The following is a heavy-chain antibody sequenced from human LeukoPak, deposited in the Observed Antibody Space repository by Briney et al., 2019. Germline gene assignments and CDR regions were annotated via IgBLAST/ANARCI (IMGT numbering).Heavy chain of an antibody. CDR3: AKADCTVGSCYPDS. D-gene: IGHD2-15*01. CDR2: ISGSGHYT. J-gene: IGHJ4*02. V-gene: IGHV3-23*01. CDR1: GFTFISYA. Sequence: PGGSLRHSCAASGFTFISYAMSWVRQAPGKGLEWVSAISGSGHYTYSADSVKGRFTISRDNSENTLYLQMNSLRAEDTAVYYCAKADCTVGSCYPDSWGQGSLVTVSS.